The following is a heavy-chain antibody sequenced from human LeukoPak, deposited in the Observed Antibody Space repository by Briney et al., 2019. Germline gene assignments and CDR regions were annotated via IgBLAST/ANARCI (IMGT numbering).Heavy chain of an antibody. CDR1: GYTFTGYY. Sequence: GASVKVSCXASGYTFTGYYMHWVRQAHGQGLEWMGRINPNSGGTNYAQKFQGRVTMTRDTSISTAYMELSRLRSDDTAVCYCARDFLVPAAPYNWFDPWGQGTLVTVSS. V-gene: IGHV1-2*06. D-gene: IGHD2-2*01. J-gene: IGHJ5*02. CDR3: ARDFLVPAAPYNWFDP. CDR2: INPNSGGT.